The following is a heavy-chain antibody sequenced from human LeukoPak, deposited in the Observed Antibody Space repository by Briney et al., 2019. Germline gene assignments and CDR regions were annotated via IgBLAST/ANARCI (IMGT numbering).Heavy chain of an antibody. Sequence: GESLPISCQGSGYSFASSWIGWARQMPGKGLEWMGIIYPGASDTRYSPSFQGQVTISADKSTSTAYLQWSSLKASDAAIYYCARRASAFEYFDYWGQGTLVTVSS. J-gene: IGHJ4*02. CDR1: GYSFASSW. V-gene: IGHV5-51*01. CDR3: ARRASAFEYFDY. CDR2: IYPGASDT. D-gene: IGHD3-10*01.